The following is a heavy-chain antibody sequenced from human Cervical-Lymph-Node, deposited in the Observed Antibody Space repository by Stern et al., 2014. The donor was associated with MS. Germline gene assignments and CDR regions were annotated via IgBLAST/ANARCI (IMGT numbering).Heavy chain of an antibody. D-gene: IGHD6-6*01. CDR3: ARAAYSTSSYNY. V-gene: IGHV1-69*01. Sequence: VQLVESGAEVKKPGSSVKVSCKASGGTFNTNVISWVRQAPGQGLEWMGGIIPIFGTALYAQKFQGRVTITANESTRAVSMELSGLRSEDPAVYYCARAAYSTSSYNYWGQGTLVIVSS. J-gene: IGHJ4*02. CDR1: GGTFNTNV. CDR2: IIPIFGTA.